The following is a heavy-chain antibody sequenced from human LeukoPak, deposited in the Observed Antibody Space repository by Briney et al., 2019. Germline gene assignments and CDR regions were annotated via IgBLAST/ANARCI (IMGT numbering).Heavy chain of an antibody. J-gene: IGHJ4*02. Sequence: SQTLSLTCTVSGGSISSGSYYWSWIRQPAGKGLEWIGRIYTSGSTNYNPSLKSRVTISVDTSKNQFSLKLSSVTAADTAVYYCARVSSYGIYWDYWGQGTLVTVSS. CDR1: GGSISSGSYY. CDR2: IYTSGST. D-gene: IGHD5-18*01. V-gene: IGHV4-61*02. CDR3: ARVSSYGIYWDY.